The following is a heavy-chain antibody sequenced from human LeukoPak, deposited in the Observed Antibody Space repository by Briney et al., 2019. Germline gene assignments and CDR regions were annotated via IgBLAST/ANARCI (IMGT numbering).Heavy chain of an antibody. J-gene: IGHJ4*02. Sequence: PGGSLRLSCAASGFTFDDYGMSWVRQAPGKGLEWVSYISGSGSTIYYADSVKGRFTISRDNAKNSLYLQMNSLRAEDTAVYYCARDAMVYAKPVPFDYWGQGTLVTVSS. CDR2: ISGSGSTI. CDR1: GFTFDDYG. CDR3: ARDAMVYAKPVPFDY. D-gene: IGHD2-8*01. V-gene: IGHV3-48*03.